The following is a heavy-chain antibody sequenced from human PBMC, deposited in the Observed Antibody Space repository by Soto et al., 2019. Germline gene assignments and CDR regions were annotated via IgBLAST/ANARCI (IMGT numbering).Heavy chain of an antibody. Sequence: SGGSLRLSCAASGFTFSSYGMHWVRQAPGKGLEWVAVISYDGSNKYYADSVKGRFTISRDNSKNTLYLQMNSLRAEDTAVYYCAKRVFGSFDPWGQGTLVTVSS. V-gene: IGHV3-30*18. D-gene: IGHD3-3*01. CDR1: GFTFSSYG. J-gene: IGHJ5*02. CDR2: ISYDGSNK. CDR3: AKRVFGSFDP.